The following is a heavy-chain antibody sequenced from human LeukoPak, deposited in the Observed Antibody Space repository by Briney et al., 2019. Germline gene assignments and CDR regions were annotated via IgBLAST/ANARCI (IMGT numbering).Heavy chain of an antibody. Sequence: PGGSLRLSCAASGFTLSGYWMHWVRQAPGEGLVWVSRMNSDGTTTTYADSVRGRFTISRDNAKNTLYLPMNSLRADDTAVYYCARYVVASACFDSWGQGTLVTVSS. CDR2: MNSDGTTT. CDR1: GFTLSGYW. D-gene: IGHD2-21*01. CDR3: ARYVVASACFDS. J-gene: IGHJ4*02. V-gene: IGHV3-74*01.